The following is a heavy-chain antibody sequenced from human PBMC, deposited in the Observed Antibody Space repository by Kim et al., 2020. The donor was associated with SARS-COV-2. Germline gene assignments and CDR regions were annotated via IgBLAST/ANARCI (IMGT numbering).Heavy chain of an antibody. CDR3: ARVPSGSPYGGKYDY. CDR1: GYIFGSYW. J-gene: IGHJ4*02. CDR2: IYPGDSDT. V-gene: IGHV5-51*01. Sequence: GESLKISCKASGYIFGSYWIAWVRHMPGKGLEWLGIIYPGDSDTRYSPSFQGQVAILVDKSINTAYLQWSSLKASDTAIYYCARVPSGSPYGGKYDYWDQGALVSVSS. D-gene: IGHD2-15*01.